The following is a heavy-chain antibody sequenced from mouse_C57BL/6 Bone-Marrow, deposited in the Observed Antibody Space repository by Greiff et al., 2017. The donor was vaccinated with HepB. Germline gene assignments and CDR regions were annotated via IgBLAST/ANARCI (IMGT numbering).Heavy chain of an antibody. CDR2: ISSGGDYI. CDR3: TTIYYYGSSYGWYFDV. J-gene: IGHJ1*03. Sequence: EVQLVESGEGLVKPGGSLKLSCAASGFTFSSYAMSWVRQTPEKRLEWVAYISSGGDYIYYADTVKGRFTISRDNARNTLYLQMSSLKSEDTAMYYCTTIYYYGSSYGWYFDVWGTGTTVTVSS. V-gene: IGHV5-9-1*02. D-gene: IGHD1-1*01. CDR1: GFTFSSYA.